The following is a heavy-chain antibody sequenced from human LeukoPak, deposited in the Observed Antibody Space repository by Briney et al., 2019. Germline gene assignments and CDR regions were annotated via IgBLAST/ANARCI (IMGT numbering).Heavy chain of an antibody. CDR2: IWSDGTNS. CDR1: GFTFSHYG. Sequence: GGSLRLSCATSGFTFSHYGMHWVRQAPGKGLERVAVIWSDGTNSFYGDPVKGRFTISRDNFQRTVYLQMNSLRAEDTAVYYCAKDAQRGFDYSNSLDKWGQGTLVTVSS. CDR3: AKDAQRGFDYSNSLDK. J-gene: IGHJ4*02. D-gene: IGHD4-11*01. V-gene: IGHV3-33*06.